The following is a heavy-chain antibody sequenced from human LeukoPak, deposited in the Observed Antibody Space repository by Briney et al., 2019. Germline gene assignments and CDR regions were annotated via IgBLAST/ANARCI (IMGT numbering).Heavy chain of an antibody. Sequence: GRSLRLSCAASGFTFSSYAMHWVRQAPGKGLEWVSVIYSGGSTYYADSVKGRFTISRDNSKNTLYLQMNSLRAEDTAVYYCARKAHYCSGGSCYSLYGMDVWGQGTTVTVSS. D-gene: IGHD2-15*01. CDR3: ARKAHYCSGGSCYSLYGMDV. CDR2: IYSGGST. CDR1: GFTFSSYA. J-gene: IGHJ6*02. V-gene: IGHV3-66*01.